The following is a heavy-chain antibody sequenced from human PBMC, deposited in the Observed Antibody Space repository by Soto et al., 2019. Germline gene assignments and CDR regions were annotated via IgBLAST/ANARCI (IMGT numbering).Heavy chain of an antibody. Sequence: EVRLVESGGGLVQPGGSLRLSCAASGVTVGNNYMSWVRQAPGKGLEWVSVTYSGGATRYADSVKGRFTMSRDSTKNPVYLQMDSRRAEDTAVYFWARNVPVTALGYWGQGSLVTVSS. CDR3: ARNVPVTALGY. CDR1: GVTVGNNY. J-gene: IGHJ4*02. V-gene: IGHV3-66*01. D-gene: IGHD4-17*01. CDR2: TYSGGAT.